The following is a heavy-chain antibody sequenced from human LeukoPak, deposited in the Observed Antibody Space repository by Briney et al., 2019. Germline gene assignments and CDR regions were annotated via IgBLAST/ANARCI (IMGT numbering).Heavy chain of an antibody. CDR3: AKALGVVPAASFDY. CDR2: ISGSGGST. D-gene: IGHD2-2*01. V-gene: IGHV3-23*01. CDR1: GFTFSSYA. J-gene: IGHJ4*02. Sequence: GGSLRLSCAASGFTFSSYAMSWVRQAPGKGLEWVSAISGSGGSTYYADSVKGRFTISRDNSKNTPYLQMNSLRAEDTAVYYCAKALGVVPAASFDYWGQGTLVTVSS.